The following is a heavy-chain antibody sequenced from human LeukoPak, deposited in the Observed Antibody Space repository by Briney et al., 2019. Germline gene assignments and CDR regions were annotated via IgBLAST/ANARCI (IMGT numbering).Heavy chain of an antibody. D-gene: IGHD3-3*01. V-gene: IGHV4-34*01. J-gene: IGHJ4*02. CDR1: GGSFSGYY. CDR2: INHSGST. CDR3: ARVLSGITIFGVVTLSNYYFDY. Sequence: SEPLSLTCAVYGGSFSGYYWSWIRPPPGKGLEWIGEINHSGSTNYNPSLKSRVTISVDTSKNQFSLKLSSVTAADTAVYYCARVLSGITIFGVVTLSNYYFDYWGQGTLVTVSS.